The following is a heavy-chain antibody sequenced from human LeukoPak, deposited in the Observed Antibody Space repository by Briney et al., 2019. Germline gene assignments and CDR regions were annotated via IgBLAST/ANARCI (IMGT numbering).Heavy chain of an antibody. D-gene: IGHD2/OR15-2a*01. CDR3: ARDFSMSFDY. J-gene: IGHJ4*02. CDR1: GGSISSGSYY. V-gene: IGHV4-61*02. Sequence: PSETLSLTCTVSGGSISSGSYYWSWIRQPAGKGLEWIGRIYTSGSTNYNPSLKSRVTISVDTSKNQFSLKLSSVTAADTAVYYCARDFSMSFDYWGQGTLVTVSS. CDR2: IYTSGST.